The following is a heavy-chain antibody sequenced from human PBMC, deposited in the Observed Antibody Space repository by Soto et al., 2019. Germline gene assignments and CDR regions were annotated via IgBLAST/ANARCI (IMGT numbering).Heavy chain of an antibody. D-gene: IGHD1-7*01. Sequence: PSQTLSLTCAISGDSVSSNSAAWNWIRQSPSRGLEWLGRTYYRSRWYNDYAVSVKSRITVNPDTSKNQFSLHLNSVTPEDTAVYYCVGTTSPQWYYIDVWDKGTTVTVSS. J-gene: IGHJ6*03. V-gene: IGHV6-1*01. CDR3: VGTTSPQWYYIDV. CDR2: TYYRSRWYN. CDR1: GDSVSSNSAA.